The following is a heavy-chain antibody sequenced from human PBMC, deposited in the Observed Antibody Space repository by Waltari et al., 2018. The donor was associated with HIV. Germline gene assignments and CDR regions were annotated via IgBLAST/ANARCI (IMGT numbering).Heavy chain of an antibody. D-gene: IGHD6-13*01. CDR3: ANLYSSSWYSGDFDD. Sequence: QLQLQESGPGLVKPSETLSLTCTVSGGSISSSSYYWGWIRQPPGQGLEWIGSMYYSESTYYNPSLNGRVTISVDTSKNQFYLKLSSVTAADTAVYYCANLYSSSWYSGDFDDWGQGTLVTVSS. J-gene: IGHJ4*02. CDR1: GGSISSSSYY. CDR2: MYYSEST. V-gene: IGHV4-39*01.